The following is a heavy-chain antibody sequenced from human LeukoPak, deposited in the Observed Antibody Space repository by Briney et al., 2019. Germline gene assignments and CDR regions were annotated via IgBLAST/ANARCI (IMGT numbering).Heavy chain of an antibody. CDR2: IYSGGST. V-gene: IGHV3-53*01. Sequence: GGSLRLSCAASGFTVSSNYMSWVRQAPGKGLEWVSVIYSGGSTYYADSVKGRFTISRDMSKNTLFLQMNSLRAEDTAVYYCAKDLPAAYFDYWGQGTLVTVSS. CDR3: AKDLPAAYFDY. J-gene: IGHJ4*02. CDR1: GFTVSSNY. D-gene: IGHD2-2*01.